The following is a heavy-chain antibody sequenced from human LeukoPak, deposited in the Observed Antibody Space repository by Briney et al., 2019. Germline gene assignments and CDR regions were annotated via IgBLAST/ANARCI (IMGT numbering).Heavy chain of an antibody. J-gene: IGHJ4*02. Sequence: GGSLRLSCAAAGFTFSSYAMSWVRQAPGKGLEWVSAISGSGGSTYYADSVKGRFTISRDNSKNTLYLQMNSLRAEDTAVYYCAKGELPNDYFDYWGQGTLVTVSS. V-gene: IGHV3-23*01. D-gene: IGHD1-26*01. CDR3: AKGELPNDYFDY. CDR1: GFTFSSYA. CDR2: ISGSGGST.